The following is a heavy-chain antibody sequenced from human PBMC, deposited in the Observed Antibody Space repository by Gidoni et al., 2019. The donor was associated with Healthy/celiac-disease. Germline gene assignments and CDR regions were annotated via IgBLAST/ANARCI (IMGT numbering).Heavy chain of an antibody. CDR3: ARDNWQLWSKAFDY. J-gene: IGHJ4*02. V-gene: IGHV3-11*01. CDR2: ISSSGSAI. Sequence: QVQLVESGGGLVKPGGSLRLSCSASGFTFSDYYLSWIRQAPGKGLEWVSYISSSGSAIYYADSVKGRFTISRDNAKNSLYLQMNSLRAEDTAVYYCARDNWQLWSKAFDYWGQGTLVTVSS. CDR1: GFTFSDYY. D-gene: IGHD5-18*01.